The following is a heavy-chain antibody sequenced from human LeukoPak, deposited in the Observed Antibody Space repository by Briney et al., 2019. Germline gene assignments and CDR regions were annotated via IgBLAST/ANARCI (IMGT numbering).Heavy chain of an antibody. J-gene: IGHJ4*02. CDR1: GGSFSGYY. D-gene: IGHD3-22*01. V-gene: IGHV3-21*01. CDR3: ARGRYDSRIFDY. CDR2: ISSSSSYI. Sequence: PSETLSLTCAVYGGSFSGYYWGWVRQAPGKGLEWVSFISSSSSYIYYADSVKGRFTISRDNAKQSLYLQMNSLRAEDTAVYYCARGRYDSRIFDYWGQGTLVTVSS.